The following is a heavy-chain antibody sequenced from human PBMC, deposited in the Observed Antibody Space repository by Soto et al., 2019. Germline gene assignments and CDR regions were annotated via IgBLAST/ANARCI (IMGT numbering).Heavy chain of an antibody. D-gene: IGHD2-2*01. V-gene: IGHV6-1*01. CDR2: TYYKSKWYN. Sequence: SQTLSLTCDISGDSVSSNTAAWSWIRQSPSRGLEWLGRTYYKSKWYNDYAVSVKSRVTINPDTSKNQFSLQLNSVTPEDTAVYYWVRERKNQLRSWYWLDSWGKET. CDR1: GDSVSSNTAA. CDR3: VRERKNQLRSWYWLDS. J-gene: IGHJ5*02.